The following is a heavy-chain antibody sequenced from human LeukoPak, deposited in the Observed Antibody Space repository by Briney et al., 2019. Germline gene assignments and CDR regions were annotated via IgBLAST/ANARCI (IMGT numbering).Heavy chain of an antibody. J-gene: IGHJ4*02. CDR2: FDPEDGET. Sequence: ASVKVSCKVSGYTLTELSMHWVRQAPGKGLEWMGGFDPEDGETIYAQKFQGRVTMTEDTSTDTAYMELSSPRSEDTAVYYCATKPIAAAGSLDFDYWGQGTLVTVSS. D-gene: IGHD6-13*01. CDR3: ATKPIAAAGSLDFDY. CDR1: GYTLTELS. V-gene: IGHV1-24*01.